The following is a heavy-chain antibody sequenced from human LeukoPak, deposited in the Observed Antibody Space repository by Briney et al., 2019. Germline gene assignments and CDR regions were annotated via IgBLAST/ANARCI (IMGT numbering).Heavy chain of an antibody. CDR3: ARELYYYYMDV. CDR2: IYTSGST. CDR1: GGSISSGSYY. J-gene: IGHJ6*03. V-gene: IGHV4-61*02. Sequence: PSETLSLTCTVSGGSISSGSYYWSWTRQPAGKGLEWIGRIYTSGSTNYNPSLKSRVTISVDTSKNQFSLRLSAVTAADTAVYYCARELYYYYMDVWGKGTTVSISS.